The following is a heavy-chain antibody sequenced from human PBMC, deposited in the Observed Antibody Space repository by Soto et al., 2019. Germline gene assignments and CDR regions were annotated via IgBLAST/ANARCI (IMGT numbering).Heavy chain of an antibody. CDR2: ISGSGGST. CDR1: GFTFSSYA. Sequence: EVQLLESGGGLVQPGGSLRLSCAASGFTFSSYAMSWVRQAPGKGLEWVSAISGSGGSTYYADSVKGRFTISRDNSKNALYLQINSLRAEDTAVYYCAMAAGGNLFFDYWGQGTLVTVSS. CDR3: AMAAGGNLFFDY. V-gene: IGHV3-23*01. J-gene: IGHJ4*02. D-gene: IGHD2-15*01.